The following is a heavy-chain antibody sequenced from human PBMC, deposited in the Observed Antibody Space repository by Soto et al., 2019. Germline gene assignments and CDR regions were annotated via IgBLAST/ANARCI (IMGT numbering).Heavy chain of an antibody. CDR1: GDSVSSNSAA. CDR2: TYYRSKWYN. J-gene: IGHJ6*02. Sequence: SQTLSLTCAISGDSVSSNSAAWNWIRQSPSRGLEWLGRTYYRSKWYNDYAVSVKSRITINPDTSKNQFSLQLNSVTPEDTAVYYCERSDPSAGYYYYYGMDVWGQGTTVTVSS. CDR3: ERSDPSAGYYYYYGMDV. D-gene: IGHD2-21*02. V-gene: IGHV6-1*01.